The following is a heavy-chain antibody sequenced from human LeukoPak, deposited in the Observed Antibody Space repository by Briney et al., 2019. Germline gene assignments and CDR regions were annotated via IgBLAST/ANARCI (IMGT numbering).Heavy chain of an antibody. V-gene: IGHV1-69*05. D-gene: IGHD3-10*01. Sequence: ASVKVSCKASGGTFRTHAISWMRQAPGQGLEWMGGIIPIFGTPTYAQRFQGRVTITTDDSTSTAYMELGSLRSDDTAVYYCATANSGSPAFSYMDVWGKGTTVTVSS. CDR3: ATANSGSPAFSYMDV. CDR1: GGTFRTHA. CDR2: IIPIFGTP. J-gene: IGHJ6*03.